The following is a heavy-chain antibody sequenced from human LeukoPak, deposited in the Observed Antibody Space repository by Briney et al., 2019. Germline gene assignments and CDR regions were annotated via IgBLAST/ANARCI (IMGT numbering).Heavy chain of an antibody. CDR3: ARGAVGREGPLGY. CDR2: IYYSGSA. CDR1: GGSISSYY. Sequence: KPSETLSLTCTVSGGSISSYYWSWIRQPPGKGLEWIGYIYYSGSANYNPSLKSRVTISVDTSKNQFSLKLSSVTAADTAVYYCARGAVGREGPLGYWGQGTLVTVSS. V-gene: IGHV4-59*08. J-gene: IGHJ4*02. D-gene: IGHD1-26*01.